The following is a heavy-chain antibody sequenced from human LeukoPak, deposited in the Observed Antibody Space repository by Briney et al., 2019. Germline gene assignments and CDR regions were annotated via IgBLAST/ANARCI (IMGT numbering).Heavy chain of an antibody. Sequence: GGSLRLSCAASGFTFDDYSMHWVRQAPGKVLGWVSLISRDGGSTYYAASVKGRFTISRDNAKETLYLQINSLRAEDTAVYHCVRGYGRGGFDYWGQGTLVTVSS. J-gene: IGHJ4*02. CDR1: GFTFDDYS. D-gene: IGHD3-10*02. V-gene: IGHV3-43*02. CDR2: ISRDGGST. CDR3: VRGYGRGGFDY.